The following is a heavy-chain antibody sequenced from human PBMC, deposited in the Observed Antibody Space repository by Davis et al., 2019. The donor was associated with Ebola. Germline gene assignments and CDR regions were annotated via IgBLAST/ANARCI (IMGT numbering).Heavy chain of an antibody. Sequence: MPSETLSLTCTVSGGSISSYYWSWIRQPPGKGLEWIGYIYYSGSTNYNPSLKSRVTISVDTSKNQFSLKLSSVTAADTAVYYCARMAESFYRGPDYYYYGMDVWGQGTTVTVSS. D-gene: IGHD2/OR15-2a*01. J-gene: IGHJ6*02. CDR2: IYYSGST. CDR1: GGSISSYY. CDR3: ARMAESFYRGPDYYYYGMDV. V-gene: IGHV4-59*08.